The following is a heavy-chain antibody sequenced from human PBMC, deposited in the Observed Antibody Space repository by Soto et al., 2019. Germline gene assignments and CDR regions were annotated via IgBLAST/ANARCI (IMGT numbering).Heavy chain of an antibody. V-gene: IGHV1-46*01. J-gene: IGHJ4*02. Sequence: QVQLVQSGAEVKKPGASVKISCKASGYTFIGQYIHWVRQAPGQGLEWMGRINPSGGSTTYAQKCQGRVVMTSDATTSTVYVELSSLTSEDTAIYFCARRLGVHNTLPVWLCYFDYWGQGTLVTVSS. D-gene: IGHD3-16*01. CDR3: ARRLGVHNTLPVWLCYFDY. CDR2: INPSGGST. CDR1: GYTFIGQY.